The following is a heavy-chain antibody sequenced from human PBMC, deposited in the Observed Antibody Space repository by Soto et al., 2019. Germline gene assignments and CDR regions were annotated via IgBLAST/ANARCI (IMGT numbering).Heavy chain of an antibody. CDR3: AKPPVGTPRWLQKFDY. V-gene: IGHV3-23*01. CDR2: ISGSGGST. Sequence: GGSLRLSCAASGFTFSSYAMSWVRQAPGKGLEWVSAISGSGGSTYYADSVKGRFTISRDNSKNTLYLQMNSLRAEDTAVYYCAKPPVGTPRWLQKFDYWGQGTLVTVSS. CDR1: GFTFSSYA. D-gene: IGHD5-12*01. J-gene: IGHJ4*02.